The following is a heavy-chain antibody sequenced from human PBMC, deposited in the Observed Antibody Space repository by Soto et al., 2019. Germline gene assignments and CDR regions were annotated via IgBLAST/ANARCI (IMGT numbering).Heavy chain of an antibody. D-gene: IGHD2-15*01. J-gene: IGHJ4*02. CDR3: ARDVVAASSAIDY. CDR1: GFTFSSYG. CDR2: IWYDGSNK. V-gene: IGHV3-33*01. Sequence: QVQLVESGGGVVQPGRSLRLSCAASGFTFSSYGMHWVRQAPGKGLEWVAVIWYDGSNKYYADSVKGRFTISRDNSKNTLYLQMNSLRAEDTAVYYCARDVVAASSAIDYWGQGTLVTVSS.